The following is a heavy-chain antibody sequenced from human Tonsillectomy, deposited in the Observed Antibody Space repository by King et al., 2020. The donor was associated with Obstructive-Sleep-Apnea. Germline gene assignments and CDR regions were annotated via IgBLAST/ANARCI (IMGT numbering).Heavy chain of an antibody. CDR3: ARVLPSSNYYGSGSFDY. D-gene: IGHD3-10*01. Sequence: VQLQESGPGLVKPSQTLSLTCTFSGGSISGGDLYLSWVCQPPGKGPAWIGVRYFSWRHHSKPSLKSPVTISVDKSKNQFSLKLSSVTAADTAVYYCARVLPSSNYYGSGSFDYWGQGTLVTVSS. CDR2: RYFSWRH. CDR1: GGSISGGDLY. J-gene: IGHJ4*02. V-gene: IGHV4-30-4*01.